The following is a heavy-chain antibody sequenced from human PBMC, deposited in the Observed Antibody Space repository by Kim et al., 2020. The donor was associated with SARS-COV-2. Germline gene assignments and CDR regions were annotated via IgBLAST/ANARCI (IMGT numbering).Heavy chain of an antibody. CDR3: ARDDPNSGYDFDY. D-gene: IGHD5-12*01. Sequence: ASVKVSCKASGYTFTTHAITWVRQAPGQGLEWMGWISTYNVNTKYAQKFQGRVTMTTDTSTSTAYVELRSLTSDDTAVYYCARDDPNSGYDFDYWGQGTLVTVSS. V-gene: IGHV1-18*01. CDR2: ISTYNVNT. J-gene: IGHJ4*02. CDR1: GYTFTTHA.